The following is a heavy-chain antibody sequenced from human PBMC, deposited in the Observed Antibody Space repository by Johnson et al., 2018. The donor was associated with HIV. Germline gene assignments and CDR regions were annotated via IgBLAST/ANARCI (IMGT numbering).Heavy chain of an antibody. CDR1: RFILSNYW. Sequence: VHLVESGGGSVQPGGSLRLSCAASRFILSNYWMSWVRQAPGKGLEWVANIKQDGNDKYYVDSVKGRFTISRDNAKNSLYLQMNSLRVDDTAVYYCARASGFDMWGQGTMVTVSS. CDR3: ARASGFDM. J-gene: IGHJ3*02. V-gene: IGHV3-7*01. D-gene: IGHD1-26*01. CDR2: IKQDGNDK.